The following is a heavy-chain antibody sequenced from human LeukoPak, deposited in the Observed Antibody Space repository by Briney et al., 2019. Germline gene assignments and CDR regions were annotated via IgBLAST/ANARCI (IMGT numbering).Heavy chain of an antibody. CDR2: TYYRSKWYT. CDR3: ARGPKTGWFDH. CDR1: GDSISSTSTA. J-gene: IGHJ5*02. D-gene: IGHD3-9*01. Sequence: SQTLSLTCAISGDSISSTSTAWHWIRQSPSRGLEWLGRTYYRSKWYTDYAESVKSRLVINPDTSKNEFTLQMTSVTSSDTAIYFCARGPKTGWFDHWGQGTLVTVSS. V-gene: IGHV6-1*01.